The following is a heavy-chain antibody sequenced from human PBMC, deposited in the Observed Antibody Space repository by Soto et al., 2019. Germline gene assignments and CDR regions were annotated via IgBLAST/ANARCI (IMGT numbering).Heavy chain of an antibody. D-gene: IGHD5-18*01. CDR3: ASEDWVQHYFDY. V-gene: IGHV3-7*03. CDR1: GFTFSSYW. CDR2: IKQDGSEK. Sequence: QAEGSLRLSCAASGFTFSSYWMRWVRQAPGKGLKWVANIKQDGSEKYYVDSVKGRFTISRDNDKNSLYLQMNSLRAEDTAVYDCASEDWVQHYFDYWGQGTLVTVSS. J-gene: IGHJ4*02.